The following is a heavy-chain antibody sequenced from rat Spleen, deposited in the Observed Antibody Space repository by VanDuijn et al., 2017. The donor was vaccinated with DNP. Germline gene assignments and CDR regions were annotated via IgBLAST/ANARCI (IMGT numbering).Heavy chain of an antibody. J-gene: IGHJ4*01. CDR2: IGNTGCT. V-gene: IGHV2-41*01. Sequence: QVQLKESGPGLVQPSQTLSLTCTVVGFSLTSYNVHWVRLPPGKGREWIGLIGNTGCTRYKAVFKSRLSISKDTPKSQVFLKMNSLQTEDTATYYCASTLVNYGTYGYYAMDAWGQGTSVTVSS. CDR3: ASTLVNYGTYGYYAMDA. D-gene: IGHD1-3*01. CDR1: GFSLTSYN.